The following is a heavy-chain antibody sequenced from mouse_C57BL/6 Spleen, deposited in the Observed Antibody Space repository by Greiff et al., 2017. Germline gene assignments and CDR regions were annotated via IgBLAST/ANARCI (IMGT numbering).Heavy chain of an antibody. V-gene: IGHV1-72*01. CDR3: ARDYYGSSYGAMDY. D-gene: IGHD1-1*01. Sequence: QVQLLQPGAELVKPGASVKLSCKASGYTFTSYWMHWVQQRPGRGLEWIGRIDPNSGGTKYNEKFKSKATLTVDKPSSTAYMQLSSLTSEVSAVYYCARDYYGSSYGAMDYWGQGTSVTVSS. J-gene: IGHJ4*01. CDR2: IDPNSGGT. CDR1: GYTFTSYW.